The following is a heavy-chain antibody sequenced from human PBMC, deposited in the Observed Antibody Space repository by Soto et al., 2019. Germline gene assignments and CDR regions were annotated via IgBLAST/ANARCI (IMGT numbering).Heavy chain of an antibody. J-gene: IGHJ6*02. CDR3: ARERVLRSIRDYYYYYGMDV. CDR2: IIPLFGTA. Sequence: QVQLVQSGAEVKKPGSSVKVSCKASGGTFSSYAISWVRQAPGQGLEWMGGIIPLFGTANYAQKFQGRVTITADESTSTAYMELSSLRSEDTAVYYCARERVLRSIRDYYYYYGMDVWGQGTTVTVSS. D-gene: IGHD3-3*01. CDR1: GGTFSSYA. V-gene: IGHV1-69*01.